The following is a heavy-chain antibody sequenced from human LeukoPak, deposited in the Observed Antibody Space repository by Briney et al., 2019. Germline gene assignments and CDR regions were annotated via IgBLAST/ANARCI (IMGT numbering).Heavy chain of an antibody. CDR1: GYTFTSYG. D-gene: IGHD2-15*01. V-gene: IGHV1-18*01. Sequence: EASVKVSCKASGYTFTSYGISWVRQAPGQGLEWMGWISAYNGNTNYAQKLQGRVTMTTDTSTSTAYMELRSLRSDDTAVYYCARDLLNPYCSGGSCIGWFDPWGQGTLVTVSS. CDR3: ARDLLNPYCSGGSCIGWFDP. J-gene: IGHJ5*02. CDR2: ISAYNGNT.